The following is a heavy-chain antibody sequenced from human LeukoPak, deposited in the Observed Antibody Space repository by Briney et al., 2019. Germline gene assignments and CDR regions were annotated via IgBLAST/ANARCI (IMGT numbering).Heavy chain of an antibody. Sequence: PSETLPLTCTVSGGSISSYYWSWIRQPPGKGLEWIGYIYYSGSTNYNPSLKSRVTISVDTSKNQFSLKLSSVTAADTAVYYCARGLELLREDRWFDPWGQGTLVTVSS. CDR3: ARGLELLREDRWFDP. CDR1: GGSISSYY. J-gene: IGHJ5*02. D-gene: IGHD1-26*01. CDR2: IYYSGST. V-gene: IGHV4-59*01.